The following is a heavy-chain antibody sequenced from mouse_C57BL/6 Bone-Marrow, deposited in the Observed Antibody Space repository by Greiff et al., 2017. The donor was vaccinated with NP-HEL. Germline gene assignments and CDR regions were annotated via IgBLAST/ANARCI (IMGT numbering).Heavy chain of an antibody. J-gene: IGHJ4*01. D-gene: IGHD3-2*02. CDR2: IRNKANNHAT. CDR1: GFTFSDAW. Sequence: EVKVEESGGGLVQPGGSMKLSCAASGFTFSDAWMDWVRQSPEKGLEWVAEIRNKANNHATYYAESVKGRFTISRDDSKSSVYLQMNSLRAEDAGIYYCTTQATENAMDYWGQGTSVTVSS. CDR3: TTQATENAMDY. V-gene: IGHV6-6*01.